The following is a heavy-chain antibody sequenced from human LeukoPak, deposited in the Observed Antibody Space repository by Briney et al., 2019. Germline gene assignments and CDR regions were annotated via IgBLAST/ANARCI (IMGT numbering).Heavy chain of an antibody. J-gene: IGHJ6*02. CDR1: GFTFRSYW. CDR3: ARQDPIDYYYGMDV. Sequence: GGSLRLSCAASGFTFRSYWMSWVRQAPAKGLAWVANIKQDGSEKYYVDSVKGRFTISRDNAKNSLYLQMNSLRAEDTAVYYCARQDPIDYYYGMDVWGQGTTVTVSS. V-gene: IGHV3-7*01. CDR2: IKQDGSEK.